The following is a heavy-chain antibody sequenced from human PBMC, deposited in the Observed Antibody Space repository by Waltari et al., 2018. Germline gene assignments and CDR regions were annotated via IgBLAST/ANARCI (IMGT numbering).Heavy chain of an antibody. CDR3: ATAGLGTTPIDY. CDR1: GFTFSSYS. V-gene: IGHV3-21*01. D-gene: IGHD1-1*01. J-gene: IGHJ4*02. CDR2: ISGSSSYI. Sequence: EVQLVESGGGLVKPGGSLRLSCAASGFTFSSYSMNWVRQAPGKGLEGVASISGSSSYIYYADSVKGRFTISRENAKNSLYLQMNSLRAEDTAVYYCATAGLGTTPIDYWGQGTLVTVSS.